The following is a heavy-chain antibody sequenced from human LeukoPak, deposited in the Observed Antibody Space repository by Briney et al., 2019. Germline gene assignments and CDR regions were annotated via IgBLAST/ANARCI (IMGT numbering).Heavy chain of an antibody. CDR3: ASSNGPGYSYGLKGMDV. V-gene: IGHV1-46*01. D-gene: IGHD5-18*01. J-gene: IGHJ6*02. Sequence: ASVKVSCKASGYTFTSYFMHWVRQAPGQGLEWMGIINPSGGSTSYAQKFQGRVTMTRDTSTSTVYMELSSLRSEDTAVYYCASSNGPGYSYGLKGMDVWGQGTTVTVSS. CDR2: INPSGGST. CDR1: GYTFTSYF.